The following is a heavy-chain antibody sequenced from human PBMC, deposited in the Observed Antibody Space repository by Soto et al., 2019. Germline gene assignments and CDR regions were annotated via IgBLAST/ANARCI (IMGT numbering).Heavy chain of an antibody. CDR3: ARESEDLTSNFDY. Sequence: VGSLRLSCAASGFTFTRYSMNWVRQAPGKGLEWVSSISSTTNYIYYGDSMKGRFTISRDNAENSLYLEMNSLRAEDTAVYYCARESEDLTSNFDYWGQGTLVTVSS. CDR1: GFTFTRYS. V-gene: IGHV3-21*06. J-gene: IGHJ4*02. CDR2: ISSTTNYI.